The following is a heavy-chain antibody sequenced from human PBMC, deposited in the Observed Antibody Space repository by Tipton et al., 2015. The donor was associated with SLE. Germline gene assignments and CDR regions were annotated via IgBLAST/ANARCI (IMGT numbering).Heavy chain of an antibody. CDR2: IKSKPDGGTT. D-gene: IGHD2-15*01. V-gene: IGHV3-15*07. J-gene: IGHJ2*01. Sequence: SLRLSCAASGVTFSDAWMSWVRQAPGKGLEWVGRIKSKPDGGTTDYAAPVKGRFTISRDDSKNTLYLQMNSLKTEDTAVYYCTSGGSFYWYFDVWGRGTLVTVSS. CDR3: TSGGSFYWYFDV. CDR1: GVTFSDAW.